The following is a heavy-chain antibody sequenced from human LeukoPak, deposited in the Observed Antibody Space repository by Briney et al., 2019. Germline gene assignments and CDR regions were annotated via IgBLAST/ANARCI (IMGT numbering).Heavy chain of an antibody. CDR1: GFTYSSYW. J-gene: IGHJ4*02. CDR2: ISSSGSTI. D-gene: IGHD3-16*01. V-gene: IGHV3-48*04. CDR3: ARSSEGGIFDY. Sequence: GGSLRLSCAASGFTYSSYWMSWVRQAPGKGLEGVSYISSSGSTIYYADSVKGRFTISRDNAKNSLYLQMNSLRAEDTAVYYCARSSEGGIFDYWGQGTLVTVSS.